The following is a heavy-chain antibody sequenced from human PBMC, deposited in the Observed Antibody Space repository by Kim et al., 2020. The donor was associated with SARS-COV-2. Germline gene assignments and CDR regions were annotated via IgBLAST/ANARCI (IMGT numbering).Heavy chain of an antibody. J-gene: IGHJ3*02. V-gene: IGHV3-11*01. CDR3: ARLTSFGVVIHDAFDI. D-gene: IGHD3-3*01. Sequence: GSLRLSCAASGFTFSDYYMSWIRQAPGKGLEWVSYISSSGSTIYYADSVKGRFTISRDNAKNSLYLQMNSLRAEDTAMYYCARLTSFGVVIHDAFDIWGPGTMVTVSS. CDR1: GFTFSDYY. CDR2: ISSSGSTI.